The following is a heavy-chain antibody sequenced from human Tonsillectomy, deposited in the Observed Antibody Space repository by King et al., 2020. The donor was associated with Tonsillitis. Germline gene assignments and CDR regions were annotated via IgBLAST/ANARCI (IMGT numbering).Heavy chain of an antibody. Sequence: VKLQESGPGLVKPSQTLSLTCAVSGGSISSGGYSWSWIRQPPGKGLEWIGYIYYSGSTYYNPSLKSRVTISVDTSKNQFSLKLSSVTAADTAVYYCARVLGGYCSGGSCYRGDYFDYWGQGTLVTVSS. CDR3: ARVLGGYCSGGSCYRGDYFDY. CDR2: IYYSGST. D-gene: IGHD2-15*01. CDR1: GGSISSGGYS. J-gene: IGHJ4*02. V-gene: IGHV4-30-4*07.